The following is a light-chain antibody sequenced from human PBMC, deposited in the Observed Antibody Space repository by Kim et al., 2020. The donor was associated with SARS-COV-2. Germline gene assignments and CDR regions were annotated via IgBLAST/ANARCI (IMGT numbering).Light chain of an antibody. V-gene: IGKV1-5*02. CDR1: QSIGSW. CDR2: DAS. Sequence: TLSRGIQSIGSWLAGYQQKPGKAPKVLIYDASSLESGVPSRFSGSRSGTEFTLTISSLQPDDFATYYCQQYNSHSPSWTFGQGTKVDIK. CDR3: QQYNSHSPSWT. J-gene: IGKJ1*01.